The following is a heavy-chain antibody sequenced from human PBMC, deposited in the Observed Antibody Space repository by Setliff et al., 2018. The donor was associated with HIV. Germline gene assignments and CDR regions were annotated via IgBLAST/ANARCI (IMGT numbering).Heavy chain of an antibody. J-gene: IGHJ6*03. Sequence: PSETLFLTCTVSGDSVSSASYYWSWIRQPPGKGLEWIGYIYYSGTTKYNPSLKSRVTISVDTSKNQFSLKLSSVTAADTAVYYCASEAWTSYRSSSGYYYYYMDVWGKGTTVTVSS. CDR2: IYYSGTT. CDR1: GDSVSSASYY. D-gene: IGHD6-6*01. CDR3: ASEAWTSYRSSSGYYYYYMDV. V-gene: IGHV4-61*01.